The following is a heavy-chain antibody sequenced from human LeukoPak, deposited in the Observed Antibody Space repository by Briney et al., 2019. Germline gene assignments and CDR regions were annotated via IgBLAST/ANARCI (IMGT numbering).Heavy chain of an antibody. D-gene: IGHD6-13*01. CDR1: GYSISSGYY. Sequence: SETLSLTCTVSGYSISSGYYWGWIRPPPGKGLEWIGSICHSGSTYYNPSLKSRVTISVDTSKNQFSLKLSSVTAADTAVYYCARGPTFSSSWNNWFDPWGQGTLVTVSS. V-gene: IGHV4-38-2*02. J-gene: IGHJ5*02. CDR3: ARGPTFSSSWNNWFDP. CDR2: ICHSGST.